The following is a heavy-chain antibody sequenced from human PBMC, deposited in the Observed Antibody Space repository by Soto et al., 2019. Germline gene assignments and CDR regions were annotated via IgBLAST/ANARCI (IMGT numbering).Heavy chain of an antibody. CDR3: APPTTLRGAMITNINLDF. D-gene: IGHD3-10*01. CDR2: MNPTNGGT. V-gene: IGHV1-2*02. CDR1: GYTFTDYN. J-gene: IGHJ4*02. Sequence: ASVKVSCTGSGYTFTDYNIHWLRHAPGQGLEWMGWMNPTNGGTKFAQKWHGRVTVTEDTVTDTAYMELSGLKSDDTAVYYCAPPTTLRGAMITNINLDFWRQGTPVTVSS.